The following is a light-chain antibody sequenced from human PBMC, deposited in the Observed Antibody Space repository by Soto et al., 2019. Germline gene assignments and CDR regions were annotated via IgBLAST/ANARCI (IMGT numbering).Light chain of an antibody. CDR2: DAS. Sequence: EIVLTQSPVTLSLSPGETATLSCRASQSVSSYLAWYQQKPGQAPRLLIYDASNRATGIPARFSGSGSGTDFTLTISSLEPEDFAVYYCQQRSSWPSTFGGGTKVEIK. CDR3: QQRSSWPST. J-gene: IGKJ4*01. CDR1: QSVSSY. V-gene: IGKV3-11*01.